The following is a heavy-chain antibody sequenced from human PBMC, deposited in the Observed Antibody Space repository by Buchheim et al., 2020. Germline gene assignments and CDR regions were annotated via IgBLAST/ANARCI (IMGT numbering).Heavy chain of an antibody. Sequence: QVQLQESGPGLVKPSQTLSLTCTVPGGSISSGGYYWSWIRQHPGKGLEWIGYINYSGSTSYNPSLKSRVTIPVDPSKNQFIPRLSSVTAADTAVYYCARAAVYNWFDPWGQGTL. CDR1: GGSISSGGYY. D-gene: IGHD4-11*01. V-gene: IGHV4-31*03. J-gene: IGHJ5*02. CDR3: ARAAVYNWFDP. CDR2: INYSGST.